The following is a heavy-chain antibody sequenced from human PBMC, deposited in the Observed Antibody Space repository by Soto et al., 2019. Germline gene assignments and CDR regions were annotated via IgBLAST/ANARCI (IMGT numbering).Heavy chain of an antibody. CDR3: AKAMITFGGVIVNYFDY. J-gene: IGHJ4*02. V-gene: IGHV3-30*18. CDR1: GFTFSSYG. CDR2: ISYDGSNK. Sequence: QVQLVESGGGVVQPGRSLRLSCAASGFTFSSYGMHWVRQAPGKGLEWVAVISYDGSNKYYADSVKGRFTISRDNSKNTLYLQMNSLRAEDTAVYYCAKAMITFGGVIVNYFDYWGQETLVTVSS. D-gene: IGHD3-16*02.